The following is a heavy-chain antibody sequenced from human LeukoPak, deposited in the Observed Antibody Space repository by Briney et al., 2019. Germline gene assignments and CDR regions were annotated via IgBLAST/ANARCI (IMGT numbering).Heavy chain of an antibody. CDR1: GGSISSSSSY. V-gene: IGHV4-39*01. Sequence: SESLSLTCTVSGGSISSSSSYWGWIRQSPGEGLECIGNIYYTGSTYYNPSLKSRVTISVDTSKNQFSLKLSSVTAADTAVYYCARLLEGITGTNYWGQGTLVTVSS. D-gene: IGHD1-20*01. CDR2: IYYTGST. CDR3: ARLLEGITGTNY. J-gene: IGHJ4*02.